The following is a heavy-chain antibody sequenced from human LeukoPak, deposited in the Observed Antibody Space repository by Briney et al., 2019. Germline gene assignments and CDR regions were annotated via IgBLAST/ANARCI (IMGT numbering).Heavy chain of an antibody. J-gene: IGHJ6*03. CDR1: GYSISSGYF. V-gene: IGHV4-38-2*02. Sequence: PSETLSLTCTVSGYSISSGYFWGWIRQPPGKGLEWIGIIHSGESPYYSPSLESRITISIDTSMNQFSLKLSSVTAADTAVYYCAREGPDGSPYYYYYYMDVWGKGTTVTISS. CDR3: AREGPDGSPYYYYYYMDV. CDR2: IHSGESP. D-gene: IGHD3-10*01.